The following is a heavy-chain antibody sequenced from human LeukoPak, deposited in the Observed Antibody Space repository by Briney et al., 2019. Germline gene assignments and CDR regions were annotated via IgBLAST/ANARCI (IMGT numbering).Heavy chain of an antibody. CDR3: ARATASYTAFDY. J-gene: IGHJ4*02. Sequence: PGGSLRLSCAASGFTFSDFGMNWVRQAPGKGLEWVSVIYSGGSTYYADSVKGRFTISRDNSKNTLYLQMNSLRAEDTAVYYCARATASYTAFDYWGQGTLVTVSS. CDR2: IYSGGST. V-gene: IGHV3-53*01. D-gene: IGHD5-18*01. CDR1: GFTFSDFG.